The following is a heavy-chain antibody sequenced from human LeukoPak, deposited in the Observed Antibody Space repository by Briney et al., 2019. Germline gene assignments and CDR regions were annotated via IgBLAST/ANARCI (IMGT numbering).Heavy chain of an antibody. J-gene: IGHJ6*03. D-gene: IGHD3-3*01. CDR2: IYSGGST. CDR3: AKTSLSDASGHYYYMDV. CDR1: GFTFSSNY. V-gene: IGHV3-53*05. Sequence: GGSLRLSCAASGFTFSSNYMSWVRQAPGKGLEWVSVIYSGGSTYYADSVKGRFTISRDNSQNTVSLQVNNLRTEDTALYFCAKTSLSDASGHYYYMDVWGKGTTVTVSS.